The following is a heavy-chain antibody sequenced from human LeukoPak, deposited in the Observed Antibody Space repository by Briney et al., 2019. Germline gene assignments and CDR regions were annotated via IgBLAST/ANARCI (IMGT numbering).Heavy chain of an antibody. V-gene: IGHV1-69*04. J-gene: IGHJ4*02. D-gene: IGHD3-22*01. CDR2: IIPILGIA. CDR1: GGTFSSYA. CDR3: ARSYYYDSSGYYYGLNYFDY. Sequence: SSVKVSCKASGGTFSSYAISWVRQAPGQGLEWMGRIIPILGIANYAQKFQGRVTITADKSTSTAYMELSSLRSEDTAVYYCARSYYYDSSGYYYGLNYFDYWGQGTLVTVSS.